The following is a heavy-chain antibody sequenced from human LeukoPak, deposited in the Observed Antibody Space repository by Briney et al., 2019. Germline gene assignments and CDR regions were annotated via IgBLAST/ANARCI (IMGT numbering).Heavy chain of an antibody. CDR3: ARDDGTVTTADGFDY. V-gene: IGHV1-18*01. D-gene: IGHD4-11*01. CDR2: ISAYNGNT. J-gene: IGHJ4*02. CDR1: GYTSTSYG. Sequence: GASVKVSCKASGYTSTSYGISWVRQAPGQGLEWMGWISAYNGNTNYAQKLQGTVTMTTDTSTSTAYMELRSLRSDDTAVYYCARDDGTVTTADGFDYWGQGTLVTVSS.